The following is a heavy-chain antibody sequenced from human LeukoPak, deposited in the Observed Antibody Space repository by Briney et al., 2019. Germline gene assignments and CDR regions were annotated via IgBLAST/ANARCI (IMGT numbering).Heavy chain of an antibody. J-gene: IGHJ3*02. CDR3: TRVKGYYDSSGYYKAHAFDI. D-gene: IGHD3-22*01. V-gene: IGHV4-30-4*02. CDR1: GGSISSGDYY. Sequence: PSETLSLTCTVSGGSISSGDYYWSWIRQPPGKGLEWIGYIYYSGSTYYNPSLKSRVTISVDTSKNQFSLKLSSVTAADTAVYYCTRVKGYYDSSGYYKAHAFDIWGQGTMVTVSS. CDR2: IYYSGST.